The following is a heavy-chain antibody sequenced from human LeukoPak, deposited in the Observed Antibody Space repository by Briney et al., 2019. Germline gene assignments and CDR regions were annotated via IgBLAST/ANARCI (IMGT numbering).Heavy chain of an antibody. CDR1: GFTFSDTW. CDR3: ARDSSDYYDSSGYYLDY. D-gene: IGHD3-22*01. J-gene: IGHJ4*02. V-gene: IGHV3-30-3*01. Sequence: GGSLRLSCAASGFTFSDTWMTWVRQAPGKGLEWVAVISYDGSNKYYADSVKGRFTISRDNSKNTLYLQMNSLRAEDTAVYYCARDSSDYYDSSGYYLDYWGQGTLVTVSS. CDR2: ISYDGSNK.